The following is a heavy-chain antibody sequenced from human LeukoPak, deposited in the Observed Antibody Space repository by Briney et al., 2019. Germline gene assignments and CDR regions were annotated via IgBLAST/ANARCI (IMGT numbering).Heavy chain of an antibody. CDR2: ISGSSRPI. CDR1: GFTFSSYS. J-gene: IGHJ6*02. D-gene: IGHD3-16*01. V-gene: IGHV3-48*04. Sequence: PGGSLRLSCAASGFTFSSYSMNWVRQAPGRGLEWVSYISGSSRPIYYADSVKGRFTISRDNAKNTLYLQMNSLRAEDTAVYYCSLGQAHGMDVWGQGTTVTVSS. CDR3: SLGQAHGMDV.